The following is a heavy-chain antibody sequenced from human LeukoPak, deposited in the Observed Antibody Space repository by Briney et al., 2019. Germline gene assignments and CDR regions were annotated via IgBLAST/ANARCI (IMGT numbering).Heavy chain of an antibody. CDR1: GYTFTGYY. Sequence: ASVKVSCKASGYTFTGYYMHWVRQAPGQGLEWMGWINPNSGGTNCAQKFQGRVTMTRDTSISTAYMELSRPRSDDTAVYYCARGYNWNHYDYWGQGTLVTVSS. D-gene: IGHD1-20*01. CDR3: ARGYNWNHYDY. V-gene: IGHV1-2*02. J-gene: IGHJ4*02. CDR2: INPNSGGT.